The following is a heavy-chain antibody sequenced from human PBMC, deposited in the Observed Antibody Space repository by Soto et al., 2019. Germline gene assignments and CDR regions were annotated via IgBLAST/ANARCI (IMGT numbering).Heavy chain of an antibody. CDR3: ARDGLALPYYYYYYGMDV. CDR1: GLTFDDYA. CDR2: ITWSGGTR. D-gene: IGHD6-19*01. J-gene: IGHJ6*02. Sequence: GGSLRLSCVASGLTFDDYAMHWVRQAPGKGLEWVSGITWSGGTRDYADSVKGRFTISRDNAKNSVYLRMDSLRVEDTALYYWARDGLALPYYYYYYGMDVWGQGTTVTVSS. V-gene: IGHV3-9*01.